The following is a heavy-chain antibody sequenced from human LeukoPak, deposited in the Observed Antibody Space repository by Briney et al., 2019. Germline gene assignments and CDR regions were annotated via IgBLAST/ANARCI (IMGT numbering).Heavy chain of an antibody. J-gene: IGHJ6*03. CDR1: GFTFSSYN. CDR2: ISRSGSVT. CDR3: AKDLHDFWSGYMDV. Sequence: PGGSLRLSCAASGFTFSSYNMNWVRQAPGKGLEWVSYISRSGSVTYYADSVKGRFTISRDNSKNTLYLQMNSLRAEDTAVYYCAKDLHDFWSGYMDVWGKGTTVTVSS. D-gene: IGHD3-3*01. V-gene: IGHV3-48*01.